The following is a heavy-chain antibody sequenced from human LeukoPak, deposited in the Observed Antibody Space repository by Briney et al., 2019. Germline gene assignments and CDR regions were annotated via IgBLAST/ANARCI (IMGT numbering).Heavy chain of an antibody. V-gene: IGHV1-2*02. D-gene: IGHD3-22*01. CDR1: GYTFTDYY. CDR2: INPNSGGR. CDR3: ARGPYDSSGHQDY. Sequence: ASVKVSRKASGYTFTDYYMHWVRQAPGQGLEWMGWINPNSGGRRFAQNFQGRVTMTRDMSITTAYMELSTLTYDDTAVYFCARGPYDSSGHQDYWGQGTLVTVSS. J-gene: IGHJ4*02.